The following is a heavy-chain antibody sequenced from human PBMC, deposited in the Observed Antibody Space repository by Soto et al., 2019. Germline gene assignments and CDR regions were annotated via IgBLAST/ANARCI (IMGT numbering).Heavy chain of an antibody. CDR3: AREPNEAFYFDY. CDR2: IRPRGGGR. V-gene: IGHV1-46*01. Sequence: ASVKVSCKASGYTFIDHYIHWFRQAPGQGLEWLGIIRPRGGGREYPQRFQGRVTMTRDTSTGTVYMELSGLTSGDTAVYYCAREPNEAFYFDYWGQGVLVTVSS. CDR1: GYTFIDHY. J-gene: IGHJ4*02.